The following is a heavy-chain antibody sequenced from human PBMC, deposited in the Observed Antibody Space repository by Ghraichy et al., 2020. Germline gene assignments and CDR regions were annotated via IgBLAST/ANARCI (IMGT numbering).Heavy chain of an antibody. V-gene: IGHV4-59*01. CDR3: ARVDGGNPDYFDY. D-gene: IGHD4-23*01. CDR1: GGSISSYY. J-gene: IGHJ4*02. CDR2: IYYSGST. Sequence: SQTLSLTCTVSGGSISSYYWSWIRQPPGKGLEWIGYIYYSGSTNYNPSLKSRVTISVDTSKNQFSLKLSSVTAADTAVYYCARVDGGNPDYFDYWGQGTLVTVSS.